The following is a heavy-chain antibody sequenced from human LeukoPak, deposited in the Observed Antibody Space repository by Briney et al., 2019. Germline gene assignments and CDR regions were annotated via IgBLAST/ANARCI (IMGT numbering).Heavy chain of an antibody. CDR3: ARADTTGGYYFDY. CDR2: ISSSGSYI. J-gene: IGHJ4*02. V-gene: IGHV3-21*01. Sequence: GGSLRLSCAASGITFTGSSMTWVRQAPGKGLEWVSSISSSGSYIYFADSLKGRFTISRDNAKNSLYLQMNSLRAEDTAVYYCARADTTGGYYFDYWGQGTLVTVSS. CDR1: GITFTGSS. D-gene: IGHD4-17*01.